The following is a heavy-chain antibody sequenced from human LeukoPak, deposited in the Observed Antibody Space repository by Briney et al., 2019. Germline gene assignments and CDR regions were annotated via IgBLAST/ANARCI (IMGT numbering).Heavy chain of an antibody. V-gene: IGHV3-30*03. CDR3: ARDYWWNYDY. D-gene: IGHD1-7*01. CDR2: ISYDGSNK. Sequence: GGPLRLSCAASGFTFRSYGMHWVRQAPGKGPEWVAVISYDGSNKYYADSVRGRFTISRDNSKNTIYLQMDSLRAEDTAIYYCARDYWWNYDYWGQGTLVTVSS. J-gene: IGHJ4*02. CDR1: GFTFRSYG.